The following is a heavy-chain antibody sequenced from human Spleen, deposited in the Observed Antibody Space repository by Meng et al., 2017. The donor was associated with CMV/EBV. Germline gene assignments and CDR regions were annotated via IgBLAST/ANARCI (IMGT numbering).Heavy chain of an antibody. V-gene: IGHV3-30-3*01. CDR2: ISHDGSGK. J-gene: IGHJ4*02. Sequence: GGSLRLSCAASGFTFSRYDMHWVRQAPGKGLEWVAVISHDGSGKYYADSVKGRFTISRDNSRNTLSLQMNSLRAEDTAVYYCARDPGQLPPGYWGQGTLVTVSS. CDR3: ARDPGQLPPGY. D-gene: IGHD6-6*01. CDR1: GFTFSRYD.